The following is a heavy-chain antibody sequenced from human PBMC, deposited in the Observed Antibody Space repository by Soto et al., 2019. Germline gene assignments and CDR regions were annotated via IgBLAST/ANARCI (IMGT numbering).Heavy chain of an antibody. CDR1: GYTFSSYA. CDR3: ARGVAFLDY. CDR2: IHAGNGNT. D-gene: IGHD2-15*01. V-gene: IGHV1-3*01. Sequence: ASVKVACKASGYTFSSYAIHWVRQAPGQGLEWMGWIHAGNGNTKYSQIFQGRVTISRDTSATTAYMELNSLRSEDTAVYYCARGVAFLDYWGQGTLVTVSS. J-gene: IGHJ4*02.